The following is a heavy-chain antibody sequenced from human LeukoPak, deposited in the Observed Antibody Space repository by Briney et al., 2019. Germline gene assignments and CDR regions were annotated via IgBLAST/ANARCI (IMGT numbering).Heavy chain of an antibody. CDR1: GFTFSSYA. CDR3: ASSGGLDY. V-gene: IGHV3-30-3*01. CDR2: ISYDGSNK. D-gene: IGHD3-16*01. Sequence: GRSLRLSCAASGFTFSSYAMHWVRQAPGKGLEWVAVISYDGSNKYYAGSVNGRFTISRDNSKNTLYLQMNSLRAEDTAVYYCASSGGLDYWGQGTLVTVSS. J-gene: IGHJ4*02.